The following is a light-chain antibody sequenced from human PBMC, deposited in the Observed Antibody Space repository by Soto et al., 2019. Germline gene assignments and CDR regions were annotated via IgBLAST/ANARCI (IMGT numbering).Light chain of an antibody. Sequence: QSVLTQPPSASGSPGQSVTISCTGTSSDVGGYKYVSWYQQHPGKAPKLMIFEVNKRPSGVPARFSGSKSGNTASLTVSGLQADDDADYYCSSYAGINNLGVFGTGTKLTVL. CDR1: SSDVGGYKY. CDR3: SSYAGINNLGV. CDR2: EVN. V-gene: IGLV2-8*01. J-gene: IGLJ1*01.